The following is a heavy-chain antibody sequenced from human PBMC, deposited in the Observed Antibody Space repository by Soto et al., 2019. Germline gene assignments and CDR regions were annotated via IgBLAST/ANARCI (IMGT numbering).Heavy chain of an antibody. CDR3: AREAPECGYYFDY. Sequence: AETLSLTCSVSGGSISSYYWSWIRQPPGKGLEWIGYIYYSGSTNYNPSLKSRVTISVDTSKNQFSLKLSSVTAADTAVYYCAREAPECGYYFDYWGQGTLVTFSS. V-gene: IGHV4-59*01. D-gene: IGHD3-3*01. CDR1: GGSISSYY. CDR2: IYYSGST. J-gene: IGHJ4*02.